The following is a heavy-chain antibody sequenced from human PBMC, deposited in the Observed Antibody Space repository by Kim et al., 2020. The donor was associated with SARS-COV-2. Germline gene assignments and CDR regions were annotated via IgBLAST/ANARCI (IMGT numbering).Heavy chain of an antibody. CDR2: IYYSGST. CDR1: GGSISSYY. Sequence: SETLSLTCTVSGGSISSYYWSWIRQPPGKGLEWIGYIYYSGSTNYNPSLKSRVTISVDTSKNQFSLKLSSVTAADTAVYYCARRRDGYGAFDIWGQGTMVTVSS. J-gene: IGHJ3*02. V-gene: IGHV4-59*08. CDR3: ARRRDGYGAFDI. D-gene: IGHD1-1*01.